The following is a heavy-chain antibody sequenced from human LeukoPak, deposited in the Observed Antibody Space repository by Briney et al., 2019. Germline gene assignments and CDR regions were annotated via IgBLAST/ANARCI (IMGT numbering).Heavy chain of an antibody. CDR2: IIPIFGTA. Sequence: ASVKVSCKASGGTFSSYAISWVRQAPGQGLEWMGGIIPIFGTANYAQKFQGRVTMTRDMSTSTVYMELSSLRSEDTAVYYCAKGIAAGYWFDPWGQGTLVTVSS. CDR3: AKGIAAGYWFDP. V-gene: IGHV1-69*05. D-gene: IGHD6-13*01. CDR1: GGTFSSYA. J-gene: IGHJ5*02.